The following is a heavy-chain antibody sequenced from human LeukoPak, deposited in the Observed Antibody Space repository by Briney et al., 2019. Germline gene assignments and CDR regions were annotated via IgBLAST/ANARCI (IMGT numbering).Heavy chain of an antibody. Sequence: SETLSLTCTVSSGSIHNYHWRWLRQPAGKGLEWIGQIHTSGSTNYNPPLKSRVTMSIDTPENQFSLTIRSVTAADTAVYYCASRDISSGWSFDYWGQGTLVTVSS. CDR3: ASRDISSGWSFDY. CDR1: SGSIHNYH. CDR2: IHTSGST. D-gene: IGHD6-19*01. V-gene: IGHV4-4*07. J-gene: IGHJ4*02.